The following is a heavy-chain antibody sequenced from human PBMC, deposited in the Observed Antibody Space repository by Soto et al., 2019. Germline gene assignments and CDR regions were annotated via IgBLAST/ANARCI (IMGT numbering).Heavy chain of an antibody. V-gene: IGHV1-69*08. CDR2: IIPMFAIT. CDR1: GCTFSHYT. CDR3: AIDGESSIPTWAFGGN. D-gene: IGHD3-10*01. J-gene: IGHJ4*02. Sequence: QVQLVQSGAEVKKPGSSVKVSCKASGCTFSHYTITWVRQAPGQGLEWMGRIIPMFAITNYALKFQDRVTITADRSPTTGYVELRSRRSADSAVCFCAIDGESSIPTWAFGGNWGQGTLVTVSS.